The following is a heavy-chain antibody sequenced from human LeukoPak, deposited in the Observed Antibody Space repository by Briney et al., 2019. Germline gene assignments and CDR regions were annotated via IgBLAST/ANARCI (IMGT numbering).Heavy chain of an antibody. V-gene: IGHV4-61*08. CDR3: ARHEIDVKGEMATTNLDY. D-gene: IGHD5-24*01. CDR2: IYYSGST. J-gene: IGHJ4*02. Sequence: SSETLSLTCAVSGGSISSGGYYWSWIRQPPGKGLEWIGYIYYSGSTNYNPSLKSRVTISVDTSKNQFSLKLSSVTAADTAVYYCARHEIDVKGEMATTNLDYWGQGTLVTVSS. CDR1: GGSISSGGYY.